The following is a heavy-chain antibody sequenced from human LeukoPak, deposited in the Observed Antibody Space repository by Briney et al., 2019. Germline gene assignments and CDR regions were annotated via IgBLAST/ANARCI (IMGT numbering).Heavy chain of an antibody. Sequence: PSETLSLTCAVYGGSFSGYYWSWIRQPPGKGLEWIGEINHSGSTNYNPSLKSRVTISVDTSKNQFSLKLSSVTAADTAVYYCARGPYQLLSPFDYWGQGTLVTVSS. J-gene: IGHJ4*02. V-gene: IGHV4-34*01. CDR1: GGSFSGYY. CDR2: INHSGST. CDR3: ARGPYQLLSPFDY. D-gene: IGHD2-2*01.